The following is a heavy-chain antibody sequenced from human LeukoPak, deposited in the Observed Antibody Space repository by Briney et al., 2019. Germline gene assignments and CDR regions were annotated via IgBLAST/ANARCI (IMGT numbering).Heavy chain of an antibody. Sequence: GASVKVSCKASGYTFTGYYMHWVRQAPGQGLEWMGRINPNSGGTNYAQKFQGRVTMTRDTSISTAYMELSRLRSDDTAVYYCARVYDSSGYYDYWGQGTLVIVSS. V-gene: IGHV1-2*06. CDR1: GYTFTGYY. CDR3: ARVYDSSGYYDY. CDR2: INPNSGGT. J-gene: IGHJ4*02. D-gene: IGHD3-22*01.